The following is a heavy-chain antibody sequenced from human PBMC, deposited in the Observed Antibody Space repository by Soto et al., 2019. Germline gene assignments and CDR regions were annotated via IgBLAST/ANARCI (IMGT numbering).Heavy chain of an antibody. CDR2: ISSSSTTK. Sequence: GSLRLSCAASGFTFSSYSMNWVRQARGKGLEWVSYISSSSTTKYYADSVKGRFTISRDNAKNSLYLQMNSLRAEDTAVYYCARDGCSGSNCLNWFDPWGQGTLVTVSS. D-gene: IGHD2-15*01. CDR3: ARDGCSGSNCLNWFDP. V-gene: IGHV3-48*01. CDR1: GFTFSSYS. J-gene: IGHJ5*02.